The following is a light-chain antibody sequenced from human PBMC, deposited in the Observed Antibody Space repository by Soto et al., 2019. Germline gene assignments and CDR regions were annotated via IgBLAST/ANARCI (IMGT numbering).Light chain of an antibody. CDR1: QSISSW. V-gene: IGKV1-5*01. Sequence: DIQMTQSPSTLSASVGDRVTITCRARQSISSWLAWYQQKPGKAPKLLIYDASSLESGVPSRFSGSGSGTEFTLTISSLQPDDFATYYCQQGFTFGPGTKVDIK. CDR3: QQGFT. CDR2: DAS. J-gene: IGKJ3*01.